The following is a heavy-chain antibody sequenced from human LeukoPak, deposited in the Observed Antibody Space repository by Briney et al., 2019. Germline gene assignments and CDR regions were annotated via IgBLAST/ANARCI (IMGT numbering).Heavy chain of an antibody. CDR2: ISGSGGST. V-gene: IGHV3-23*01. D-gene: IGHD4-17*01. Sequence: GGSLRLSCAASGFTFSSYAMSWARHAPGKGLEWVSAISGSGGSTYYADSVKGRFTISRDNSKNTLYLQINSLRAEDTAVYYCAKSTTVTTIDDYWGQGTLVTVSS. CDR1: GFTFSSYA. CDR3: AKSTTVTTIDDY. J-gene: IGHJ4*02.